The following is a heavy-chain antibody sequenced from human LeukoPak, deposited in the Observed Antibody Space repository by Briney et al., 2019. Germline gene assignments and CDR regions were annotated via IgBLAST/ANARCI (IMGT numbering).Heavy chain of an antibody. V-gene: IGHV3-23*01. CDR2: VSGLGDNT. CDR1: GFTFSSFA. D-gene: IGHD6-13*01. Sequence: AGGSLRLSCAASGFTFSSFAMSWVRQAPGKGLEWVSTVSGLGDNTYYADSVKGRFTISRDNSKNTLYLQMNSLRAEDTAVYYCAKSESSSSWNDAFDIWGQGTMVTVSS. J-gene: IGHJ3*02. CDR3: AKSESSSSWNDAFDI.